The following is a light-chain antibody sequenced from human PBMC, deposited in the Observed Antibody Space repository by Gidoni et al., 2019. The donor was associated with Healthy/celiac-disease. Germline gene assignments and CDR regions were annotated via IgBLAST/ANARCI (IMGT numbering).Light chain of an antibody. V-gene: IGKV3-20*01. CDR3: QQYGSSPET. J-gene: IGKJ1*01. Sequence: VLTQSPGTLSLSPGERATLSCRASQSVSSSSLAWYQQKPGQAPSLLIYGASSRATGIPDRFSGSGSGTDFTLTISRLEPDDFAVYYCQQYGSSPETFGQGTKVEIK. CDR2: GAS. CDR1: QSVSSSS.